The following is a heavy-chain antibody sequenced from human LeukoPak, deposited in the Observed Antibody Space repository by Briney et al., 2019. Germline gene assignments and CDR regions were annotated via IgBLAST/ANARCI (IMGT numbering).Heavy chain of an antibody. Sequence: PSETLSLTCTVSGYSISSGYYWGWIRQPPGKGLEWIGSIYHSGSTYYNPSPKSRVTMSLDTSKNQFSLKLSSVTAADTAVYYCARDGPYYYDSSGYYDAFDIWGQGTMVTVSS. CDR1: GYSISSGYY. CDR2: IYHSGST. J-gene: IGHJ3*02. CDR3: ARDGPYYYDSSGYYDAFDI. V-gene: IGHV4-38-2*02. D-gene: IGHD3-22*01.